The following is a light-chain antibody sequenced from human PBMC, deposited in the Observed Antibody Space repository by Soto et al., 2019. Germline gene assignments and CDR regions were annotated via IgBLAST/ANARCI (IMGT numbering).Light chain of an antibody. Sequence: IVMTQSPSTLSVSPGERATLSCRASQSVGSNLAWYQQKPGQAPRLLIYTASKRAADTPARFSGSGSGTEFTLTISSLQSEDFAVYYCHQYNNWPQTFGQGTKVELK. CDR2: TAS. CDR3: HQYNNWPQT. CDR1: QSVGSN. V-gene: IGKV3-15*01. J-gene: IGKJ1*01.